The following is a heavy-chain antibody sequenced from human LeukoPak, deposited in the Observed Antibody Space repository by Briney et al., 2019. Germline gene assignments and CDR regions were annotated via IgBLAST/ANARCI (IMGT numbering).Heavy chain of an antibody. V-gene: IGHV4-39*07. CDR2: IYYSGST. J-gene: IGHJ6*03. Sequence: SETLSLTCTVSGGSISSSSYYWGWIRQPPGKGLEWIGSIYYSGSTYYNPSLKSRVTISVDTSKNQFSLKLSSVTAADTAVYYCARDRYYYDSSGYGDYDYYYMDVWGKGTTVTVSS. D-gene: IGHD3-22*01. CDR1: GGSISSSSYY. CDR3: ARDRYYYDSSGYGDYDYYYMDV.